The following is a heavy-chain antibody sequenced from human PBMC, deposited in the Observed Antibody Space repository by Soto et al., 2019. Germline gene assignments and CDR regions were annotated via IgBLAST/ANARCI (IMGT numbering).Heavy chain of an antibody. Sequence: SETLSLTCTVSGGSISSSSYYWGWIRQPPGKGLEWIGSIYCSGSTYYNPSLKSRVTISVDTSKNQFSLKLSSVTAADTAVYYCARIAARPGYYFDYWGQGTLVTVSS. CDR2: IYCSGST. CDR3: ARIAARPGYYFDY. CDR1: GGSISSSSYY. J-gene: IGHJ4*02. D-gene: IGHD6-6*01. V-gene: IGHV4-39*01.